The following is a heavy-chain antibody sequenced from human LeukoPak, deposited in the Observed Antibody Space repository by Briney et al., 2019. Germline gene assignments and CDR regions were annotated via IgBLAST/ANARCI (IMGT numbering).Heavy chain of an antibody. J-gene: IGHJ4*02. D-gene: IGHD3-22*01. Sequence: GGSLRLSCVASGFTVSSNYMSWVRQAPGKGLEWVSVIYTGGSTYYADSVKGRFTISRDNSKNTLYLQMNSLRAEDTAVYYCYSMIVVTIRLINDYWGQGTLVTVSS. CDR3: YSMIVVTIRLINDY. CDR2: IYTGGST. CDR1: GFTVSSNY. V-gene: IGHV3-66*01.